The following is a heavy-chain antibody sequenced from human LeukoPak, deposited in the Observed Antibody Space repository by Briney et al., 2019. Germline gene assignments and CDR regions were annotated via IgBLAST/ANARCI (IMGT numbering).Heavy chain of an antibody. D-gene: IGHD6-13*01. CDR1: GDSINNYY. CDR3: ARQSNIAAAGRTLDY. J-gene: IGHJ4*02. V-gene: IGHV4-59*08. CDR2: VSYSGTP. Sequence: PSETLSLTCTVSGDSINNYYWSWIRQPPGKGLEWIGYVSYSGTPDYNPSLKSRVTISVDTSKNQFSLKLSSVTAADTAVYYCARQSNIAAAGRTLDYWGQGTLVTVSS.